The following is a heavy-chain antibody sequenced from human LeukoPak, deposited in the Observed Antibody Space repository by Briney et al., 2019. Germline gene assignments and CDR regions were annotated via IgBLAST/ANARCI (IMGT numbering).Heavy chain of an antibody. CDR3: AREGPLFCGTDCFSF. CDR1: GGSLSNYY. V-gene: IGHV4-4*07. CDR2: IYGSGIT. D-gene: IGHD2-21*02. Sequence: SETLSLTCTVSGGSLSNYYWSWVRQPAGKGLEWIGRIYGSGITDYNASLRSRVTMSIDKSQNQFSLKLTSVTAADPAVYYCAREGPLFCGTDCFSFRGQGTLVTVSS. J-gene: IGHJ4*02.